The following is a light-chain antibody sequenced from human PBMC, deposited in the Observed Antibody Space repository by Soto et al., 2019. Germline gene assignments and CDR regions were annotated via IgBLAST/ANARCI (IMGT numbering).Light chain of an antibody. V-gene: IGLV1-47*01. Sequence: VVTQPPSASGTPGQRVTISCSGSSSNIGSNYVYWYQQLPGTAPKLLIYRNNQRPSGVPDRFSGSKSGTSASLPISGRRSEDEADYYCAAWDDSLSGVVFGGGTKLTVL. CDR3: AAWDDSLSGVV. CDR1: SSNIGSNY. J-gene: IGLJ2*01. CDR2: RNN.